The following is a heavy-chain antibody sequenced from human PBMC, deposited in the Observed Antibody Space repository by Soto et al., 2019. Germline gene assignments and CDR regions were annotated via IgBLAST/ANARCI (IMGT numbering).Heavy chain of an antibody. CDR3: ARDKDRYSYGDDAFDI. V-gene: IGHV1-18*01. CDR1: GYTFTSYG. D-gene: IGHD5-18*01. J-gene: IGHJ3*02. CDR2: ISAYNGNT. Sequence: GASVKVSCKASGYTFTSYGISWVRQAPGQGLEWMGWISAYNGNTNYAQKLQGRVTMTTDTSTSTAYMELRSLRSDDTAVYYCARDKDRYSYGDDAFDIWGQGTMVTVSS.